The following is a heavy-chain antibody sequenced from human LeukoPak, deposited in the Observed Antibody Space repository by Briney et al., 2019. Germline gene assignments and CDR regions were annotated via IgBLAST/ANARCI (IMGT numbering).Heavy chain of an antibody. J-gene: IGHJ4*02. CDR3: ARSPY. V-gene: IGHV3-30-3*01. CDR1: GFTFSSYA. CDR2: ISYDGSNK. Sequence: GRSLRLSCAASGFTFSSYAMHWVRQAPGKGLEWVAVISYDGSNKYYADSVKGRFTISRDNSKNTLYLQMNSLRAEDTAVYYCARSPYWGQGTLVTVSS.